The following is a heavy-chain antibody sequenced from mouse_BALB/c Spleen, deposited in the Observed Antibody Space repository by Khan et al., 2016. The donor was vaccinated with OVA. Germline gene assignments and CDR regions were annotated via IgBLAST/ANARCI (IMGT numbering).Heavy chain of an antibody. V-gene: IGHV1-63*02. Sequence: VQLVESGGEVVRPGTSVKISCKASGYTFTNYWLGWIRQRPGHRLEWIGDIYPGGYFTNYNEQFKGMATLTVDTSSSTANMQLSSLTSEDSAVYFCARWATWYFDVWGAGTTVTVSS. CDR2: IYPGGYFT. J-gene: IGHJ1*01. CDR3: ARWATWYFDV. CDR1: GYTFTNYW. D-gene: IGHD3-1*01.